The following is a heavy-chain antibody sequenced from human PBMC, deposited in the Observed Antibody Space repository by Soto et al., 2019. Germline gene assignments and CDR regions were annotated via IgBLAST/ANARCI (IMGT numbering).Heavy chain of an antibody. D-gene: IGHD3-9*01. CDR1: GYTFTSYG. J-gene: IGHJ4*02. CDR2: ISAYNGNT. Sequence: ASVKVSCKASGYTFTSYGISWVRQAPGQGLEWMGWISAYNGNTNYAQKLQGRVTMTTDTSTSTASMELRSLRSDDTAVYYCARAYYDILTGYYNYFDYWGQGTLVTVSS. CDR3: ARAYYDILTGYYNYFDY. V-gene: IGHV1-18*01.